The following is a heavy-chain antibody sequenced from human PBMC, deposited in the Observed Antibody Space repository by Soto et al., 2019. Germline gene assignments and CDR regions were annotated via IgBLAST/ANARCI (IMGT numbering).Heavy chain of an antibody. D-gene: IGHD3-10*01. Sequence: ASVKVSCKASGYIFTSYYIHWVRQAPGQGLEWMGWINPFDGSRMFAQSFQGRVTMTRDTSTSTVYMEVSSLRSEDTAVYYCSRVVPGETSPFDPWGQGTLVTVSS. J-gene: IGHJ5*02. V-gene: IGHV1-46*03. CDR3: SRVVPGETSPFDP. CDR1: GYIFTSYY. CDR2: INPFDGSR.